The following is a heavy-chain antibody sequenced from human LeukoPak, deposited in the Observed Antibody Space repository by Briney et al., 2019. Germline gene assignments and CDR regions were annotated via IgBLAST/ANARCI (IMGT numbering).Heavy chain of an antibody. CDR1: GFTFSSYW. Sequence: TGGSLRLSCAAPGFTFSSYWMSWVRQAPGKGLEWVANIEQDGSEKYYVDSVKGRFTISRDNAKNSLYLQMNSVRAEDTAVYYCANGYCTNGVCYPYYYYYMDVWGKGTTVTVSS. CDR2: IEQDGSEK. J-gene: IGHJ6*03. D-gene: IGHD2-8*01. V-gene: IGHV3-7*01. CDR3: ANGYCTNGVCYPYYYYYMDV.